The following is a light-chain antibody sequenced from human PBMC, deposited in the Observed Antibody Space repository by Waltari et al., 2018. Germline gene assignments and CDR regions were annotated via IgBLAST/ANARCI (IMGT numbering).Light chain of an antibody. CDR2: LGS. V-gene: IGKV2-28*01. Sequence: ETVMTQSPLSLPVTPGQPAPISCRSTQSLLYSNGKNYLDWYLQRPGQSPQLLFYLGSSRAPGVPDRFSGSGSGTDFTLKISRVEAEDVGVYYCMQVLQTPRTFGQGTKLEIK. J-gene: IGKJ2*01. CDR3: MQVLQTPRT. CDR1: QSLLYSNGKNY.